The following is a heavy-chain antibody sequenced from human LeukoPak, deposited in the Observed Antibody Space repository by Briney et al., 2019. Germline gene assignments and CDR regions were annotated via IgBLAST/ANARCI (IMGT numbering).Heavy chain of an antibody. Sequence: ASVKVSCKVSGYTLTELSMHWVRQAPGKGLEWVGGFDPEDGETIYAQKFQGRVTMTEDTSTDTAYMELSSLRSEDTAVYYCATVGPYSGYVKLDYWGQGTLVTVSS. D-gene: IGHD5-12*01. CDR2: FDPEDGET. CDR1: GYTLTELS. J-gene: IGHJ4*02. CDR3: ATVGPYSGYVKLDY. V-gene: IGHV1-24*01.